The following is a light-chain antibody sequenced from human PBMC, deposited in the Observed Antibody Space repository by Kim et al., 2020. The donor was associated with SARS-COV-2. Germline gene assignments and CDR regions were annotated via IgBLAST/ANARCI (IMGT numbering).Light chain of an antibody. Sequence: DIVMTQSPLSLPVTPGEPASISCRSSQSLLHSNGYNYLDWYLQKPGQSPQILIYLGSNRASGVPDRFSGSGSGTDFTLKISIVEAEDVAGYYLIQGLQTPRNFGQGTQLEIK. CDR3: IQGLQTPRN. J-gene: IGKJ5*01. CDR2: LGS. V-gene: IGKV2-28*01. CDR1: QSLLHSNGYNY.